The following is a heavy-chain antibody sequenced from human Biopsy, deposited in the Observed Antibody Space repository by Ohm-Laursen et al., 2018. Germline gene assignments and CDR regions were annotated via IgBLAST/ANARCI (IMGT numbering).Heavy chain of an antibody. CDR1: GFSLSAPGMC. J-gene: IGHJ6*02. CDR2: VDWDDYE. Sequence: LTLTCSFSGFSLSAPGMCVSWIRQAPGKALEWLARVDWDDYEDYSASLQTRLSLSKDTSSNQAVLTLTNVGPEDTATYHCARTPIAIFSAGLVYRHRRHLQGMDVWGQGIAVTVS. V-gene: IGHV2-70*11. CDR3: ARTPIAIFSAGLVYRHRRHLQGMDV. D-gene: IGHD3-3*01.